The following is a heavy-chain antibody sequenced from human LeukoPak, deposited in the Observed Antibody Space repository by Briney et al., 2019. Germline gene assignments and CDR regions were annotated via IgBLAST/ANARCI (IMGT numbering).Heavy chain of an antibody. D-gene: IGHD5-18*01. V-gene: IGHV3-7*01. J-gene: IGHJ4*02. Sequence: GGSLRLSCAASGFTFSNYWMICVRQPPGRGLEWVANMMRDGSEIYYVDSVKGRFTISRDNAKNSLYLQMNSLRAEDTAVYYCARDPSRGYTYGYGDYWGQGTLVTVSS. CDR2: MMRDGSEI. CDR3: ARDPSRGYTYGYGDY. CDR1: GFTFSNYW.